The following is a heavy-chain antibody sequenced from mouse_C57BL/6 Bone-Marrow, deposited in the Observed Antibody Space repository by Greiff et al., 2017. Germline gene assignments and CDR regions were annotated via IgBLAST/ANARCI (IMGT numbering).Heavy chain of an antibody. V-gene: IGHV1-42*01. CDR3: ARKGDFPDFDY. CDR1: GYSFTGYY. J-gene: IGHJ2*01. Sequence: ESGPELVKPGASVKISCKASGYSFTGYYMNWVKQSPEKSLEWIGEINPSTGGTTYNQKFKAKATLTVDKSSSTAYMQLKSLTSEDSAVYYCARKGDFPDFDYWGQGTTLTVSS. D-gene: IGHD3-3*01. CDR2: INPSTGGT.